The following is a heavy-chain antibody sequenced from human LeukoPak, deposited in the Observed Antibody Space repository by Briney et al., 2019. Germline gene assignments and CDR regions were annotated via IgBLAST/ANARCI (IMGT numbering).Heavy chain of an antibody. J-gene: IGHJ4*02. Sequence: ASVKVSCKASGYTFTGYYMHWVRQAPGQGLEWMGWISAYNGNTNYAQNLQGRVTMTTDTSTSTAYMELRSLRFDDTGVYYCVRGDAYNGPLDYWGQGTPVTVSS. CDR2: ISAYNGNT. D-gene: IGHD5-24*01. V-gene: IGHV1-18*04. CDR1: GYTFTGYY. CDR3: VRGDAYNGPLDY.